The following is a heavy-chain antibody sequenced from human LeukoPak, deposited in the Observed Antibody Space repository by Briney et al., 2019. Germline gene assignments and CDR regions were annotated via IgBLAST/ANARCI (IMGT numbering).Heavy chain of an antibody. CDR2: ISAYNGNT. D-gene: IGHD6-19*01. J-gene: IGHJ4*02. CDR1: GYTFTSYG. V-gene: IGHV1-18*01. CDR3: ASPQGYSSGTLGY. Sequence: GASVKVSCKASGYTFTSYGISWVRQAPGQGLEWMGWISAYNGNTNYAQKLQGRVTMTTDTSTSTVYMELSSLRSEDTAVYYCASPQGYSSGTLGYWGQGTLVTVSS.